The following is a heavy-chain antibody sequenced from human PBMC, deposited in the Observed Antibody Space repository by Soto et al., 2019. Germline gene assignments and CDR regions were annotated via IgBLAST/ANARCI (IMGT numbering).Heavy chain of an antibody. D-gene: IGHD3-22*01. Sequence: GGSLRLSCAASGFTFSSYGMHWVRQAPGKGLEWVAVIWYDGSNKYYADSVKGRFTISRDNSKNTLYPQMNSLRAEDTAVYYCARVAMSSGYYYYYGMDVWGQGTTVTVSS. CDR3: ARVAMSSGYYYYYGMDV. CDR2: IWYDGSNK. CDR1: GFTFSSYG. J-gene: IGHJ6*02. V-gene: IGHV3-33*01.